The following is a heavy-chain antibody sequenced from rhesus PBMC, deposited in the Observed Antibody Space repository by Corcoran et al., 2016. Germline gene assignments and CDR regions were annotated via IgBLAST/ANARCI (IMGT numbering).Heavy chain of an antibody. CDR1: GGSLSGNY. CDR3: ARNPGSVSLDY. V-gene: IGHV4-165*02. CDR2: IGGSSGTT. J-gene: IGHJ4*01. D-gene: IGHD1-44*02. Sequence: QVQLQESGPGLVKPSETLSLSCAVSGGSLSGNYWNWIRQPPGKGLEWIGYIGGSSGTTYYNPSRNSRVTISKDTSKNQFSLKRSSVTAADTAAYFCARNPGSVSLDYWGQGVLVTVSS.